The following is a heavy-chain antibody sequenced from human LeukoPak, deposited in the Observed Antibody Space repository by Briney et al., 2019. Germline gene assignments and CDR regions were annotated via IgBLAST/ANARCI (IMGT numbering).Heavy chain of an antibody. CDR3: AREQYYYDSSGDY. CDR2: IKQDGSEK. V-gene: IGHV3-7*01. J-gene: IGHJ4*02. Sequence: GSLRLSCAASGFTFSSYWMSWVRQAPGKGLEWVANIKQDGSEKYYVDSVKGRFTISRDNAKNSLYLQMNSLRAEDTAVYYCAREQYYYDSSGDYWGQGTLVTVSS. CDR1: GFTFSSYW. D-gene: IGHD3-22*01.